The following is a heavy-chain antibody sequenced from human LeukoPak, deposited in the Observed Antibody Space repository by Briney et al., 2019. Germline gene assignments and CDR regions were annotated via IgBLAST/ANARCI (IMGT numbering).Heavy chain of an antibody. CDR3: ARDPGQQLVLWSYYDYYMDV. Sequence: GASVKLSCKASGYTFTSYYMHWVRQAPGQGLEWMGIINPSGGSTSYANKFQGRLTMTRDISTSTVYMELRSLRLEDTGVYYCARDPGQQLVLWSYYDYYMDVWGKGTTVTVSS. CDR2: INPSGGST. J-gene: IGHJ6*03. D-gene: IGHD6-13*01. CDR1: GYTFTSYY. V-gene: IGHV1-46*01.